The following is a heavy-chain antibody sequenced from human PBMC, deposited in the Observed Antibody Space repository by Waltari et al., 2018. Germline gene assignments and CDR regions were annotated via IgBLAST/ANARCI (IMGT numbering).Heavy chain of an antibody. CDR2: IDHSGST. D-gene: IGHD6-19*01. CDR1: GGSISSGGYS. Sequence: QLQLQESGSGLVKPSQTLSLTCAVSGGSISSGGYSWSWIRQPPGKGLEWIGYIDHSGSTYYNPSLKSRVTISVDRSKNQFSLKLSSVTAADTAVYYCARGDYVTVAGTWANWFDPWGQGTLVTVSS. CDR3: ARGDYVTVAGTWANWFDP. V-gene: IGHV4-30-2*01. J-gene: IGHJ5*02.